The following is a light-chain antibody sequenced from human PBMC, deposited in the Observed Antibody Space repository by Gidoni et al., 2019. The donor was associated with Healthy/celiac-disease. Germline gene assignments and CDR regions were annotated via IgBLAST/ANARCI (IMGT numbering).Light chain of an antibody. V-gene: IGKV3-15*01. CDR3: QQYNNWPPYT. J-gene: IGKJ2*01. Sequence: TLSCRASQSVSSNLAWYQQKPGQAPRLLIYGASTRATGIPARFSGSGSGTAFTLTISSLQSEDFAVYYCQQYNNWPPYTFXQXTKLEIK. CDR2: GAS. CDR1: QSVSSN.